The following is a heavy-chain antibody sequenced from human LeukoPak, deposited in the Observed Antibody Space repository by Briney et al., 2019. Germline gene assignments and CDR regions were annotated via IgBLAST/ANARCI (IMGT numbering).Heavy chain of an antibody. CDR1: GGSISSSSYY. V-gene: IGHV4-39*07. Sequence: SETLSLTCTVSGGSISSSSYYWGWIRQPPGKGLEWIGSIYYSGSTYYNPSLKSRVTISVDTSKNQFSLKLNSLTPEDTAVYYCSRERVAGSFDSWGQGTLVTVSS. J-gene: IGHJ4*02. CDR3: SRERVAGSFDS. CDR2: IYYSGST. D-gene: IGHD3-3*01.